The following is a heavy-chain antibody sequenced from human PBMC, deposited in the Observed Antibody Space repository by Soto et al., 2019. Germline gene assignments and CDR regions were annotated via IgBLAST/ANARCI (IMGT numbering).Heavy chain of an antibody. CDR2: INPNSGDT. D-gene: IGHD6-13*01. CDR1: GYTFTGYY. Sequence: ASVKVSCKASGYTFTGYYVHWVRQAPGHGLVWMGWINPNSGDTNYAQKFQGRVTMTRDTSTSTAHMELSSLRSDDAAVYYCAKQKFSSSWFLDSWGQGTMVTVSS. V-gene: IGHV1-2*02. J-gene: IGHJ4*02. CDR3: AKQKFSSSWFLDS.